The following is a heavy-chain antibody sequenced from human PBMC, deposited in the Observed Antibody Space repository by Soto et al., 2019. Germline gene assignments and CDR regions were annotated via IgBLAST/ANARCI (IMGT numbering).Heavy chain of an antibody. CDR3: ARVVMTTVPAAYYYGMDV. J-gene: IGHJ6*02. CDR2: IIPFIGTA. V-gene: IGHV1-69*11. D-gene: IGHD4-4*01. CDR1: GGTFSSYA. Sequence: ASVKVSCKASGGTFSSYAISWVRQAPGQGLEWIVRIIPFIGTANYAQKFQGRVTITADESTSQDYMELTSLRSEDTAVYYCARVVMTTVPAAYYYGMDVWGQATTVNVSS.